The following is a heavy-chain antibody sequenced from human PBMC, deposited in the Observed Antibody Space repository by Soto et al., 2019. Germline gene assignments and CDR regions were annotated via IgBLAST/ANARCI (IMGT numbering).Heavy chain of an antibody. CDR1: GFTFSSYA. CDR2: ISGSGGST. V-gene: IGHV3-23*01. Sequence: GGSLRLSCAASGFTFSSYAMSWVRQAPGKGLEWVSAISGSGGSTYYADSVKGRFTISRDNSKNTLYLQMNSLRAEDTAVYYCAKDKKTRKDIVVVPADAFDIWGQGTMVTVSS. J-gene: IGHJ3*02. CDR3: AKDKKTRKDIVVVPADAFDI. D-gene: IGHD2-2*01.